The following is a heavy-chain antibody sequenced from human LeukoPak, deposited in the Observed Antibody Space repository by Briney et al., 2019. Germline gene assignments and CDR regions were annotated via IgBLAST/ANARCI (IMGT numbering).Heavy chain of an antibody. CDR2: IKQDGSEK. D-gene: IGHD6-13*01. V-gene: IGHV3-7*01. Sequence: GGSLRLSCAASGFTFSSYWMSWVRQAPGKGLEWVANIKQDGSEKYYVDSVRGRFTISRDNAKNSLYLQMNSLRAEDTAVYYCARDGYSSSWYWDNWFDPWGQGTLVTVFS. CDR3: ARDGYSSSWYWDNWFDP. CDR1: GFTFSSYW. J-gene: IGHJ5*02.